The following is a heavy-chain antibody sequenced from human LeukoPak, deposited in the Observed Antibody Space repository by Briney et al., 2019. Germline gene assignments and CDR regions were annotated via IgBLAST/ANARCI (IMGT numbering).Heavy chain of an antibody. D-gene: IGHD3-3*01. CDR2: ISSSSSYI. Sequence: GGSLRLSCAASGFTFSSYSMNWVRQAPGKGLEWVSSISSSSSYIYYADSVKGRFTISRDNAKSSLYLQMNSLRAEDTAVYYCARLGSEITIFGLFDPWGQGTLVTVSS. CDR3: ARLGSEITIFGLFDP. J-gene: IGHJ5*02. CDR1: GFTFSSYS. V-gene: IGHV3-21*01.